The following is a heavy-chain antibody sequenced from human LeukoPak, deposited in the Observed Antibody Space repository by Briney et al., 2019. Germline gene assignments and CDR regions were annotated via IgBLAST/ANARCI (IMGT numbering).Heavy chain of an antibody. CDR2: IYYSGST. Sequence: SETLSLTCTVSGGSISSSSYYWGWIRQPPGKGLEWIGYIYYSGSTNYNPSLKSRVTISVDTSKNQFSLKLSSVTAADTAVYYCARGRETTSYSSSWYYFDYWGQGTLVTVSS. CDR1: GGSISSSSYY. CDR3: ARGRETTSYSSSWYYFDY. V-gene: IGHV4-61*05. J-gene: IGHJ4*02. D-gene: IGHD6-13*01.